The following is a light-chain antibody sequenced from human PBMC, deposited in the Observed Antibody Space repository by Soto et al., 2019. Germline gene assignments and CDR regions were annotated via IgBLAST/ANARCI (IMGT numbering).Light chain of an antibody. Sequence: ELVLTQSPATLSFSPGEIATLSCRVSQSVSYSLAWYQQKPGQAPRLLIYDASNRSTGIQTRFSGSGSGTDFALIISSLEPEDFAVYYCQQRNNWEWTVGQGTKVEIK. V-gene: IGKV3-11*01. CDR3: QQRNNWEWT. J-gene: IGKJ1*01. CDR1: QSVSYS. CDR2: DAS.